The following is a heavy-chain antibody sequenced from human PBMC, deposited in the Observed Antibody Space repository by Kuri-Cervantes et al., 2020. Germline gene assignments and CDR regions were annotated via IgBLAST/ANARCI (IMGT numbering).Heavy chain of an antibody. CDR2: ISGTGGGRT. D-gene: IGHD5-18*01. Sequence: ETLSLTCAASGFTFSNYAMSWVRQAPGKGLEWASAISGTGGGRTYYADSMKGRFTISRDNSKSTLYLQMNSLRAEDTAVYYCARGYSYGYDYWGQGTLVTVSS. V-gene: IGHV3-23*01. CDR3: ARGYSYGYDY. CDR1: GFTFSNYA. J-gene: IGHJ4*02.